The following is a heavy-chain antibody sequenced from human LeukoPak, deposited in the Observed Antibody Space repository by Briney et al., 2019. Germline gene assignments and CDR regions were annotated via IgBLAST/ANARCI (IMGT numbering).Heavy chain of an antibody. CDR3: ARRLNGYNVGGRDYFGMDV. Sequence: SETLSLTCTVAGSSFHNYYWSWIRQPPGKGLEWIGYIYYNGNTKYNPSLKSRVTISLNTSNNQFSLMLNSVTAADTAVYYCARRLNGYNVGGRDYFGMDVWGQGTTVTVS. CDR1: GSSFHNYY. J-gene: IGHJ6*02. V-gene: IGHV4-59*08. D-gene: IGHD5-24*01. CDR2: IYYNGNT.